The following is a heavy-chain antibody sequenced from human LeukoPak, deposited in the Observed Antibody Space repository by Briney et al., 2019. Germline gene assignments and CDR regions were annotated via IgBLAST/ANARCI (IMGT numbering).Heavy chain of an antibody. CDR1: GFTFSSYG. CDR2: ISYDGSNK. Sequence: GRSLRLSCAASGFTFSSYGIHWVRQAPGKGLEWVAVISYDGSNKYYADSVKGRFTISRDNSKNTLYLQMNSLRAEDTAVYYCARGGQWLVRGYFQHWGQGTLVTVSS. J-gene: IGHJ1*01. V-gene: IGHV3-30*03. D-gene: IGHD6-19*01. CDR3: ARGGQWLVRGYFQH.